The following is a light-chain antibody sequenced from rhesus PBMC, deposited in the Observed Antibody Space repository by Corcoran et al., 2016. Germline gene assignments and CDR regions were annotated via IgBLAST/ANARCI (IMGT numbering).Light chain of an antibody. CDR2: YAS. Sequence: DIQMTQSPSSLSASVGDTVTITCRASQDIINYLAWYQQKPGKAPRPLIYYASNLESGVPSRFNGTGTGKVFTLTISSLQPEDFAIYYCPQLNTYPWTFGHGTKVEIK. CDR1: QDIINY. J-gene: IGKJ1*01. V-gene: IGKV1S14*01. CDR3: PQLNTYPWT.